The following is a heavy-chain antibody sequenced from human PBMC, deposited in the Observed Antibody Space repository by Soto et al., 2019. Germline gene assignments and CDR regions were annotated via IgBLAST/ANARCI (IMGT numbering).Heavy chain of an antibody. V-gene: IGHV4-59*11. D-gene: IGHD2-15*01. CDR3: ARLQYTVVTALDI. CDR2: IYHTVNT. CDR1: GFSIGSHF. Sequence: PSETLSLTCGVSGFSIGSHFWSWIRQAPGKGPELVGYIYHTVNTNYNPALKSRVTISMDTSENQLSLQLSSVTAADTAVYYCARLQYTVVTALDIWGQGTMVTVSS. J-gene: IGHJ3*02.